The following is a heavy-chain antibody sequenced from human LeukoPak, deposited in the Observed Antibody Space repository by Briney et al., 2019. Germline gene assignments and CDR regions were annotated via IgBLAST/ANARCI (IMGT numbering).Heavy chain of an antibody. V-gene: IGHV4-30-4*08. CDR1: GGSISSGGYY. Sequence: SETLSLTCTVSGGSISSGGYYWSWIRQPPGKGLEWIGYIYYSGSTYYNPSLKSRVTISVDTSKNQFSLKLSSVTAADTAVYYCARDLWGWSKGNWLDPWGQGTLVTVSS. D-gene: IGHD2/OR15-2a*01. CDR2: IYYSGST. CDR3: ARDLWGWSKGNWLDP. J-gene: IGHJ5*02.